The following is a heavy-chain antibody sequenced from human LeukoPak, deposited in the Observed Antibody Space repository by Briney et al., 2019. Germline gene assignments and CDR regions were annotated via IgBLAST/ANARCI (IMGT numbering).Heavy chain of an antibody. CDR2: ISDSGGST. CDR1: GFAFSAYV. V-gene: IGHV3-23*01. CDR3: AKAPGAVVTQYYFDY. D-gene: IGHD4-23*01. J-gene: IGHJ4*02. Sequence: SGGSLRLSCAGSGFAFSAYVMSWVRQAPGKGLEWVSSISDSGGSTYYADSVKGRFTISRDNSKKTLYLQMNSLRAEDTAVYYCAKAPGAVVTQYYFDYWGRGTLVTVSS.